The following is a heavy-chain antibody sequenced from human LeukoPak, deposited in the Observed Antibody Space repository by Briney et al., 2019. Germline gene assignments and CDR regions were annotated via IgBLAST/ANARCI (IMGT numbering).Heavy chain of an antibody. Sequence: GGSLRLSCAASGFTFSSYEMNWVRQAPGKGLEWVSYISSSGSTIYYADSVKGRFTISRDNAKNSLYLQMNSLRAEDTAVYYCARRRGSTSGSYYMDVWGKGTTVTVSS. CDR2: ISSSGSTI. J-gene: IGHJ6*03. CDR1: GFTFSSYE. V-gene: IGHV3-48*03. D-gene: IGHD2-2*01. CDR3: ARRRGSTSGSYYMDV.